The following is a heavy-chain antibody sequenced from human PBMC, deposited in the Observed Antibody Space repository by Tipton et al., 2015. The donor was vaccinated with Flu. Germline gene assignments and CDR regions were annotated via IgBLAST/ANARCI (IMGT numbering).Heavy chain of an antibody. Sequence: TLSLTCTVSGGSITSYYWSWIRQPPGKGLEWIGYFYDSGSTNYNPSLKSRVTISVDTSKNQFFLRLTSVTAADTAGYYCARHRVGLAVAGVDFWGQGTPVTVSS. J-gene: IGHJ4*02. V-gene: IGHV4-59*08. D-gene: IGHD6-19*01. CDR1: GGSITSYY. CDR3: ARHRVGLAVAGVDF. CDR2: FYDSGST.